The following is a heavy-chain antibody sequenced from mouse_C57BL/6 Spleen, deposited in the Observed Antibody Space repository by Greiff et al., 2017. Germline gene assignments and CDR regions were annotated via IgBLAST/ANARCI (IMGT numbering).Heavy chain of an antibody. D-gene: IGHD2-12*01. V-gene: IGHV1-50*01. CDR2: IDPSDSYT. CDR3: ARGGYYNRNYYAMDY. CDR1: GYTFTSYW. J-gene: IGHJ4*01. Sequence: QVQLQQSGAELVKPGASVKLSCKASGYTFTSYWMQWVKQRPGQGLEWIGEIDPSDSYTNYNQKFKGKATLTVDTSSSTAYMQLSSLTSEDSAVYYCARGGYYNRNYYAMDYWGQGTSVTVSS.